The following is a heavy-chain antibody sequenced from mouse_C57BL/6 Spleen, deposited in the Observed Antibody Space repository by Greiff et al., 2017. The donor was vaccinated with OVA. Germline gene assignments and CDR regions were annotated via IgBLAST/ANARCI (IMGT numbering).Heavy chain of an antibody. Sequence: VQLQQSGAELVRPGASVTLSCKASGYTFTDYEMHWVKQTPVHGLEWIGAIDPETGGTAYNQKFQGKAILTADKSSSTAYMALRSLTSEDSAVYYGTAGVDYDYDHWYFDVWGTGTTVTVSS. CDR1: GYTFTDYE. J-gene: IGHJ1*03. CDR3: TAGVDYDYDHWYFDV. CDR2: IDPETGGT. V-gene: IGHV1-15*01. D-gene: IGHD2-4*01.